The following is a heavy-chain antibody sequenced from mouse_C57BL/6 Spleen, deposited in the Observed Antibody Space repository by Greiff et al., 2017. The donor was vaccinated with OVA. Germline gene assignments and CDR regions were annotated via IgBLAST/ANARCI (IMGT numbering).Heavy chain of an antibody. CDR3: AKKSNQFSYYFDY. V-gene: IGHV1-50*01. CDR2: IDPSDSYT. CDR1: GYTFTSYW. J-gene: IGHJ2*01. Sequence: QVQLQQSGAELVKPGASVKLSCKASGYTFTSYWMQWVKQRPGQGLEWIGEIDPSDSYTNYNQKFKGKATLTVDTSSSTAYMQLSSLTSEDSAVYYCAKKSNQFSYYFDYWGQGTTLTVSS. D-gene: IGHD2-5*01.